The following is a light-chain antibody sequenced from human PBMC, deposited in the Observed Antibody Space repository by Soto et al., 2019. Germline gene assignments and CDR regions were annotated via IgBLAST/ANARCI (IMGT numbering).Light chain of an antibody. J-gene: IGLJ2*01. CDR1: SGEVGGYNY. CDR3: SSYTSSSTLVV. V-gene: IGLV2-14*01. Sequence: QSALTQPASVSGSPGQSITISCTGTSGEVGGYNYVSWYQQHPGKAPKLMIYEVSNRPSGVSNRFSGSKSGNTASLTISGLQAEDEADYYCSSYTSSSTLVVFGGGTKLTV. CDR2: EVS.